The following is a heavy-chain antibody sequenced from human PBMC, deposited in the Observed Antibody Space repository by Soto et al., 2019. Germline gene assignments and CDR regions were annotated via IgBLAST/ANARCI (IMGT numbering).Heavy chain of an antibody. V-gene: IGHV1-69*02. Sequence: QVHLIQSGAEVKKPGSSVKVSCKAAAGTFNTYTLFWVRQAPGHGLEWMGRIIPMLPVTNSAQQFQGRLTLTAHKSTGTAFMELTSLTSDDTAVYYCSIGSWSAETFDVWGQGTMVTVSS. D-gene: IGHD2-2*01. CDR3: SIGSWSAETFDV. CDR1: AGTFNTYT. J-gene: IGHJ3*01. CDR2: IIPMLPVT.